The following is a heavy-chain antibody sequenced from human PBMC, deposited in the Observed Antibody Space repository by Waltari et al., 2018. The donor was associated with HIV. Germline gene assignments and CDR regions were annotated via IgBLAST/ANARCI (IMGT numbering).Heavy chain of an antibody. D-gene: IGHD3-16*01. V-gene: IGHV3-74*01. CDR2: INSDGSST. CDR1: GFTFSSSW. Sequence: EVQLVASGGGLVQPGGSLRLSCAASGFTFSSSWMHWVRQAPGKGLVCVSRINSDGSSTNYADSVKGRFTISRDNAKNTVYLQMNSLRAEDTALYYCASLYNYVWGSPPPFDYWGQGTLVTVSS. J-gene: IGHJ4*02. CDR3: ASLYNYVWGSPPPFDY.